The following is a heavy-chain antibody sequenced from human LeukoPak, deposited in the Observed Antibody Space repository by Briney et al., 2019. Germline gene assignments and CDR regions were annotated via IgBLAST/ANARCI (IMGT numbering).Heavy chain of an antibody. CDR3: AREYSSGWYGKALDY. J-gene: IGHJ4*02. CDR1: GFTFSSYW. V-gene: IGHV3-7*01. Sequence: GGSLRLSCAASGFTFSSYWMSWVRQAPGKGLEWVANIKQDGSEKYYVDSVKGRSTISRDNAKNSLYLQMNSLRAEDTAVYYCAREYSSGWYGKALDYWGQGTLVTVSS. CDR2: IKQDGSEK. D-gene: IGHD6-19*01.